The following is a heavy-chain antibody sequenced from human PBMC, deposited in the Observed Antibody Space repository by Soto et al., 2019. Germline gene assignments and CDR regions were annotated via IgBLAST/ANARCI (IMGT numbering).Heavy chain of an antibody. V-gene: IGHV3-30-3*01. CDR3: ARVKTDYSNPRGPFFFYGMDV. CDR1: EFTFSSYA. D-gene: IGHD4-4*01. Sequence: GGSLRLSCSASEFTFSSYAMHWVRQAPGKGLECVAGISYDGGHKFYGDSVRGRFTISRDSSKTTVFLQMNSLRPEDTAAYYCARVKTDYSNPRGPFFFYGMDVWGQGTTVTVSS. CDR2: ISYDGGHK. J-gene: IGHJ6*02.